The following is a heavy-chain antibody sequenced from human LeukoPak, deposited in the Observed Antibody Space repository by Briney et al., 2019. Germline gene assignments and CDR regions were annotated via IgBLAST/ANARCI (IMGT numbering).Heavy chain of an antibody. J-gene: IGHJ4*02. D-gene: IGHD2-2*01. Sequence: GGSLRLSCATSGVPFKHYSLNWVRQFPGKGLEWISYISASGRSKYYAPSVKGRFTISRDNATLFLHMDTLRSADTALYYRAFQPTSSSTRAPDFWGQGNLVTVSS. CDR2: ISASGRSK. CDR3: AFQPTSSSTRAPDF. CDR1: GVPFKHYS. V-gene: IGHV3-48*01.